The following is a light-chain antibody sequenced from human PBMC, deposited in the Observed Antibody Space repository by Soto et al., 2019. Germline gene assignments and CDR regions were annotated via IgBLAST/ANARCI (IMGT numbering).Light chain of an antibody. CDR1: RSVSNY. V-gene: IGKV3-11*01. CDR3: QHRTNWTPT. J-gene: IGKJ5*01. CDR2: DAS. Sequence: EILLTQSPASLSLSPGERATLXXRASRSVSNYLAWYQQKPGQAPRIXIYDASNRTTGIPARFSGSGAGTDFTLTISSLESEDFAVYYCQHRTNWTPTFGQGTRLEIK.